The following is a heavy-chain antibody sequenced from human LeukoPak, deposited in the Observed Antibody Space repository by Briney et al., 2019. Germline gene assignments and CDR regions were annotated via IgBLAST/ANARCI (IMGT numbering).Heavy chain of an antibody. CDR2: RDTSGST. J-gene: IGHJ6*02. V-gene: IGHV4-4*07. CDR1: GGSNSGYY. D-gene: IGHD4-17*01. CDR3: ARDQGLTVSPYYYYYGMDV. Sequence: SETLSLTCSVSGGSNSGYYWSWIRQPAGKGLEWIGRRDTSGSTDYNPSLKSRFTMSVDTSRNQLSLKLYSVTAADTAVYYCARDQGLTVSPYYYYYGMDVWGQGTTLTVSS.